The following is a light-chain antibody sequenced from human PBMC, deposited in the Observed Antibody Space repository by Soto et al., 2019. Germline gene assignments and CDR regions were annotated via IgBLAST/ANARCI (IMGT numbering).Light chain of an antibody. V-gene: IGKV3-15*01. J-gene: IGKJ4*01. CDR3: QQYNNWPLT. CDR1: QSISNY. CDR2: DAS. Sequence: EIVLTQSPVTLSLSPGERATLSCRASQSISNYLTWYQQKPGQPPRLLIYDASTRATGIPARFSGSRSGTEFTLTISSLQSEDFAVYYCQQYNNWPLTFGGGTKVDIK.